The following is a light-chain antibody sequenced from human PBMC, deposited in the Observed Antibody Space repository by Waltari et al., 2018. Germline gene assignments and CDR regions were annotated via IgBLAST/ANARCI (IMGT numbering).Light chain of an antibody. CDR3: SSFTSSSTWV. Sequence: QSALTQPASVSGSPGLSTTISSTGTSSDVGGDNYVSWNQQHPGKAPKLMIYDVNNRPSGVSNRFSGSKSGNTASLTISGLQAEDEADYYCSSFTSSSTWVFGGGTKLTVL. V-gene: IGLV2-14*01. J-gene: IGLJ3*02. CDR2: DVN. CDR1: SSDVGGDNY.